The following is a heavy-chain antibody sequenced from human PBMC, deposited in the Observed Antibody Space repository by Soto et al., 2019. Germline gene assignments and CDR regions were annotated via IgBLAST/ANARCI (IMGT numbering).Heavy chain of an antibody. V-gene: IGHV1-69*13. CDR2: IVPIYRTA. Sequence: SVKVACKASGGTFSSYRINWVRQAPGQGLEWVGGIVPIYRTADYAQKFQGRVTITADESARTSYMELRSLKSQETAVYYCVRDSGAKLSSSWGQGALVTVSS. J-gene: IGHJ4*02. CDR3: VRDSGAKLSSS. D-gene: IGHD6-13*01. CDR1: GGTFSSYR.